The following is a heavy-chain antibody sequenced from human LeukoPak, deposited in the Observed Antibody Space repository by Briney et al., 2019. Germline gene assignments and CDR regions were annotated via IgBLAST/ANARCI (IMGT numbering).Heavy chain of an antibody. J-gene: IGHJ5*02. CDR1: GFTFSSHA. V-gene: IGHV3-23*01. Sequence: GESLRLSCVASGFTFSSHAMSWVRQAPGKGLEWVSAISSSGGSTNYADSVKGRFTISRDNSKNTLYLQMNSVRVEDTAVYYCAKYGKYYYDSSGYSDAWGKGDLVTVSS. D-gene: IGHD3-22*01. CDR3: AKYGKYYYDSSGYSDA. CDR2: ISSSGGST.